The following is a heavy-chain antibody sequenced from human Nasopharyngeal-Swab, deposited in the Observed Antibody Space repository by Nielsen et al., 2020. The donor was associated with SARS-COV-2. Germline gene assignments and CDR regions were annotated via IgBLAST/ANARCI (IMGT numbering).Heavy chain of an antibody. CDR3: ARDRSKYYYDSSGYSC. V-gene: IGHV4-30-4*01. D-gene: IGHD3-22*01. Sequence: LSLTCTVSGGSISSGDYYWSWIRQPPGMGLEWIGYIYYSGSTYYNPSLKSRVTISVDTSKNQFSLKLSSVTAADTAVYYCARDRSKYYYDSSGYSCWGQGTLVTVSS. CDR2: IYYSGST. CDR1: GGSISSGDYY. J-gene: IGHJ4*02.